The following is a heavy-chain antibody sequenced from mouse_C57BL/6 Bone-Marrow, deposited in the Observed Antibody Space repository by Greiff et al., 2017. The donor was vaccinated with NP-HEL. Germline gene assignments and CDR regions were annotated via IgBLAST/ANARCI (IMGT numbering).Heavy chain of an antibody. CDR3: ARRDYDGPTDYFDV. J-gene: IGHJ1*03. Sequence: VQLQQSGAELVKPGASVKLSCKASGYTFTEYTIHWLKQRSGSGLEWFGRFYPGSGSIKYNENFKDKATLTADKSSSTVYMELSRLTAEDSAVYFCARRDYDGPTDYFDVWGTGTPVTVSS. CDR1: GYTFTEYT. CDR2: FYPGSGSI. V-gene: IGHV1-62-2*01. D-gene: IGHD2-3*01.